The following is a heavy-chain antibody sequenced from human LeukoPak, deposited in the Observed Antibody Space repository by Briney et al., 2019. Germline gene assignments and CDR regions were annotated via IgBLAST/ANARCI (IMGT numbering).Heavy chain of an antibody. V-gene: IGHV3-30*03. CDR3: AGDSSGYPADY. D-gene: IGHD3-22*01. Sequence: GGSLRLSCAASGFPFSSYAMSGVRQAPGKGLEWVAVISYDGSKKYYADSVKGRFTISRDNSKNTLYLQMNSLRAEDTAVYYCAGDSSGYPADYWGQGTLVTVSS. J-gene: IGHJ4*02. CDR1: GFPFSSYA. CDR2: ISYDGSKK.